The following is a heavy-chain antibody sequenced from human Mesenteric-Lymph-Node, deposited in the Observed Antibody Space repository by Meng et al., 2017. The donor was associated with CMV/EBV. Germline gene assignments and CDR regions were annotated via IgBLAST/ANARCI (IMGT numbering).Heavy chain of an antibody. V-gene: IGHV3-21*01. J-gene: IGHJ4*02. CDR1: ALTFSSYG. Sequence: GGSLRLSCAASALTFSSYGMNWVRQAPGKGLEWVSSISSSTSYIYYADSVKGRFTISRDNAMNSLYLQMNSLRAEDTAVYYCARDGSSGSYYFDYWGQGTLVTVSS. D-gene: IGHD1-26*01. CDR3: ARDGSSGSYYFDY. CDR2: ISSSTSYI.